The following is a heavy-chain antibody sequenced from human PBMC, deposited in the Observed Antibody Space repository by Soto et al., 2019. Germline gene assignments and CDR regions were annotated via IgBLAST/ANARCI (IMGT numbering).Heavy chain of an antibody. J-gene: IGHJ4*02. CDR2: IIPIFGTA. V-gene: IGHV1-69*13. Sequence: GASVKVSCKASGGTFSSYAISWVRQAPGQGLAWMGGIIPIFGTANYAQKFQGRVTITADESTSTAYMELSSLRSEDTAVYYCARARGNYYDSSGYDTFDYWGQGTLVTVSS. CDR3: ARARGNYYDSSGYDTFDY. CDR1: GGTFSSYA. D-gene: IGHD3-22*01.